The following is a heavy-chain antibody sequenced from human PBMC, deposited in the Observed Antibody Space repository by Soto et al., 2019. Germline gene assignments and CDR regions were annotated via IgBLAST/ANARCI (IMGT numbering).Heavy chain of an antibody. Sequence: QVQLVESGGGVVQPGRSLRLSCAASGFTFSSYGMHWVRQAPGKGLEWVAVISYDGSNKYYADSVKGRFTISRDNSKNTLYLQMNSLRAEDTAVYYCAKNSGMGCMDVWGQGTTVTVSS. V-gene: IGHV3-30*18. CDR2: ISYDGSNK. CDR3: AKNSGMGCMDV. J-gene: IGHJ6*01. D-gene: IGHD2-15*01. CDR1: GFTFSSYG.